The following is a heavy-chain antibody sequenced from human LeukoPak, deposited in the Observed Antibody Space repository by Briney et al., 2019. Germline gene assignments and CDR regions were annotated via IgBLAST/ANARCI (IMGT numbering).Heavy chain of an antibody. Sequence: GRSLRLSCAASGFTFDDYAMHWVRQAPGKGLEWVSGISWNSGSIGYADSVKGRFTISRDNAKNSLYLQMNSLRAEDTALYYCAKAFGIAVADAYFDYWGQGTPVTVSS. CDR2: ISWNSGSI. J-gene: IGHJ4*02. CDR1: GFTFDDYA. D-gene: IGHD6-19*01. CDR3: AKAFGIAVADAYFDY. V-gene: IGHV3-9*01.